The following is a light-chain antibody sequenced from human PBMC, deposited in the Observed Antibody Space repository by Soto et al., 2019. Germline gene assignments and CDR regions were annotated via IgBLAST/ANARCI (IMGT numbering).Light chain of an antibody. V-gene: IGKV3D-7*01. CDR2: GAS. CDR3: QQDYNLRT. Sequence: PGARVTLSCRASQSVSSSYLTWYQQKPGQAPRLLIYGASTRATGIPARFSGSGSGTDFTLTISSLQPEDFAVYYCQQDYNLRTFGQGTKVEIK. CDR1: QSVSSSY. J-gene: IGKJ1*01.